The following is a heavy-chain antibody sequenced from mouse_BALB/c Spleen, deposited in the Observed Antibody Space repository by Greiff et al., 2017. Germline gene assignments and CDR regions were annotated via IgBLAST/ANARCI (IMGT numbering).Heavy chain of an antibody. CDR2: ISSGGST. Sequence: DVKLVESGGGLVKPGGSLKLSCAASGFTFSSYAMSWVRQTPEKRLEWVASISSGGSTYYPDSVKGRFTISRDNARNILYLQMSSLRSEDTAMYYCAREGYDYDAVRDYYAMDYWGQGTSVTVSS. J-gene: IGHJ4*01. D-gene: IGHD2-4*01. CDR1: GFTFSSYA. V-gene: IGHV5-6-5*01. CDR3: AREGYDYDAVRDYYAMDY.